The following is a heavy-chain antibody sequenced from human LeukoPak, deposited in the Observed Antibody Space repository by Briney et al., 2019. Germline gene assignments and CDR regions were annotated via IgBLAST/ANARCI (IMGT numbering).Heavy chain of an antibody. D-gene: IGHD3-10*01. CDR3: ARTDYYGSGSYSHFDY. J-gene: IGHJ4*02. CDR1: GFTFRSYA. CDR2: ITASSGST. V-gene: IGHV3-23*01. Sequence: GGSLRLSCAASGFTFRSYAMSWVRQAPGKGLEWVSSITASSGSTYYVDSVKGRFTISRDNSKNTLYLQMNSLRAEDTAVYYCARTDYYGSGSYSHFDYWGQGTLVTVSS.